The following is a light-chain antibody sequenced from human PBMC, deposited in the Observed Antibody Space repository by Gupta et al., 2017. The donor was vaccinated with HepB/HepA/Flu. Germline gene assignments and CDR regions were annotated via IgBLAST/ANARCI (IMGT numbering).Light chain of an antibody. J-gene: IGKJ1*01. CDR1: QNILYNPNNKDY. CDR3: HQYDSTRWT. V-gene: IGKV4-1*01. CDR2: WAS. Sequence: DIVMTQSPESLAVSLGERATINCKSSQNILYNPNNKDYLAWYQQKPGQPPKLLIYWASTREVGVPDRFSGSGSGTDFTLTIDSLQAEDVAVYYCHQYDSTRWTFGQGTKVEIK.